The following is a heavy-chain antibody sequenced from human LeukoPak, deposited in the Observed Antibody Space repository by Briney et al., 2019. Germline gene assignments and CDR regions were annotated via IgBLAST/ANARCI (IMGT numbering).Heavy chain of an antibody. CDR2: ISGSGGST. CDR3: AKYLAGGWYYIDC. D-gene: IGHD6-19*01. CDR1: GFTFSSYA. J-gene: IGHJ4*02. Sequence: GGSLRLSCAASGFTFSSYAMSWVRQAPGKGLEWVSAISGSGGSTYYTESVKGRFTISRDNSKNTLYLEMNSLRAEDTAIYYCAKYLAGGWYYIDCWGQGTLVTVSS. V-gene: IGHV3-23*01.